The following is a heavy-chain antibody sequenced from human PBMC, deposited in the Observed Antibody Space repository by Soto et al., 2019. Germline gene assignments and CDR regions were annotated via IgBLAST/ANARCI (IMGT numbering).Heavy chain of an antibody. Sequence: QVQLVQSGAEVKKPGASVKVSCKVSGYTLTELSMHWVRQAPGKGLEWMGGFDPEDGETIYAQKFQGRVTMTEDTSTDTAYMELSSLRSEDTAVYYCATTYSYYYDSSGYYPSYWYFDLWGRGTLVTVSS. D-gene: IGHD3-22*01. V-gene: IGHV1-24*01. CDR1: GYTLTELS. J-gene: IGHJ2*01. CDR2: FDPEDGET. CDR3: ATTYSYYYDSSGYYPSYWYFDL.